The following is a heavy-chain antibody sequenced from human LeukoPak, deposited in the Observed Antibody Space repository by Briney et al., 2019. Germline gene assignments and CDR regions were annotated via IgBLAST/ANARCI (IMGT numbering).Heavy chain of an antibody. CDR2: INHSGST. V-gene: IGHV4-34*01. CDR3: ARAYGSGSYDY. Sequence: PSETLSLTCAVYGGSFSGYYWSWIRQPPGKGLEWIGEINHSGSTNYNPSLKSRVTISVDTSKNQFSLKLSSVTAADTAVYYCARAYGSGSYDYWGQGTLVTVSS. D-gene: IGHD3-10*01. CDR1: GGSFSGYY. J-gene: IGHJ4*02.